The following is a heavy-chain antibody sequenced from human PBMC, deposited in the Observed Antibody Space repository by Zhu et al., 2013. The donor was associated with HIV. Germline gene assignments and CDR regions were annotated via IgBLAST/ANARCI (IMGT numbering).Heavy chain of an antibody. CDR3: ARDLSSSWKGEDY. CDR1: GYTFTSNG. Sequence: QVQLVQSGAEVKKPGASVKVSCKASGYTFTSNGISWVRQAPGQGLEWMGWISAYNGHINYEQKFHDRVTMTTDTSTSTAYMELRSLRSDDTAVYYCARDLSSSWKGEDYWGQGTLVTVSS. J-gene: IGHJ4*02. V-gene: IGHV1-18*01. D-gene: IGHD6-13*01. CDR2: ISAYNGHI.